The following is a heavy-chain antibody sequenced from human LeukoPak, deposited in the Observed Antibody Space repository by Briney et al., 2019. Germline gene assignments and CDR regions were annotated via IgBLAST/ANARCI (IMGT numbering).Heavy chain of an antibody. CDR1: GFTFSTYA. V-gene: IGHV3-23*01. Sequence: GGSLRLSCAASGFTFSTYAMSWVRQAPGKGLEWVSVIGNSGGRTFYADSVKGRFTISRDNSRNTVHLQMNFLRAEDTAVYFCAKRASGSGTSLYHFDYWGQGALVTVSS. D-gene: IGHD3-10*01. CDR3: AKRASGSGTSLYHFDY. J-gene: IGHJ4*02. CDR2: IGNSGGRT.